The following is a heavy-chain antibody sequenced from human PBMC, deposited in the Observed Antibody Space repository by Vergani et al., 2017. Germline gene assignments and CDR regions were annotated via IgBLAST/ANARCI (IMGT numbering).Heavy chain of an antibody. D-gene: IGHD3-10*01. CDR2: ISSSSSYT. V-gene: IGHV3-11*05. Sequence: QVQLVESGGGLVKPGGSLRLSCAASGFTFSDYYMSWIRQAPGKGLEWVSYISSSSSYTNYADSVKGRFTISRDNSKNTLYLQMNSLRAEDTAVYYCARVWFGEFSYFDYWGQGTLVTVSS. CDR3: ARVWFGEFSYFDY. J-gene: IGHJ4*02. CDR1: GFTFSDYY.